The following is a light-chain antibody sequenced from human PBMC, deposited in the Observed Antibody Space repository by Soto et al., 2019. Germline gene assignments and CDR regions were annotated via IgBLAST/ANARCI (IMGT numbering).Light chain of an antibody. CDR1: QSVSSN. Sequence: ERVMTQSPATLSVSPGERATLSCRASQSVSSNLAWYQQKPGQGPRLLIYGASTRATGIPARFSGSGSGTEFPLTISRLQSEDFAVYYCQQYNNWPLTFGGGTKVEIK. V-gene: IGKV3-15*01. CDR2: GAS. CDR3: QQYNNWPLT. J-gene: IGKJ4*01.